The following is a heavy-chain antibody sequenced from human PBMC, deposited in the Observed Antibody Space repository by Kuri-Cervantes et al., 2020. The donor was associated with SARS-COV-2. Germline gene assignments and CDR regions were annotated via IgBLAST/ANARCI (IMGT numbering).Heavy chain of an antibody. Sequence: SETLSLTCTVSGGSISSGDYYWSWIRQPPGKGLEWIGYIYYSGSTNYNPSLKGRVTISVDTSKNKFSLKLSSVPAADTAVYYCARGGWELRYYYYMDVWGKGTTVTVSS. V-gene: IGHV4-61*08. CDR1: GGSISSGDYY. D-gene: IGHD1-26*01. CDR2: IYYSGST. J-gene: IGHJ6*03. CDR3: ARGGWELRYYYYMDV.